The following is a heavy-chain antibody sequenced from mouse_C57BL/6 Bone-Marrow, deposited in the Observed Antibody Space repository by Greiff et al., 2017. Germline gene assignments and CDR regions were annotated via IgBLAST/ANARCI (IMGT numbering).Heavy chain of an antibody. J-gene: IGHJ3*01. V-gene: IGHV5-9*01. CDR2: ISGGGGNT. D-gene: IGHD2-4*01. Sequence: EVQRVESGGGLVKPGGSLKLSCAASGFTFSSYTMSWVRQTPEKRLEWVATISGGGGNTYYPDSVKGRFTISRDNAKNTLYLKMSSLRSEDTALYYCARQERLRPGAWCAYWGQGTLVTVSA. CDR1: GFTFSSYT. CDR3: ARQERLRPGAWCAY.